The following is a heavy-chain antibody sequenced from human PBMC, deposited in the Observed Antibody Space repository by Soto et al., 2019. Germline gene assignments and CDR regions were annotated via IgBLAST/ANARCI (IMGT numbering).Heavy chain of an antibody. V-gene: IGHV3-30*18. CDR3: AKVGIVVVVAAYFDY. D-gene: IGHD2-15*01. CDR1: GFTFSSYG. J-gene: IGHJ4*02. Sequence: LRLSCAASGFTFSSYGMHWVRQAPGKGLEWVAVISYDGSNKYYADSVKGRFTISRDNSKNTLYLQMNSLRAEDTAVYYCAKVGIVVVVAAYFDYWGQGTMVTLSS. CDR2: ISYDGSNK.